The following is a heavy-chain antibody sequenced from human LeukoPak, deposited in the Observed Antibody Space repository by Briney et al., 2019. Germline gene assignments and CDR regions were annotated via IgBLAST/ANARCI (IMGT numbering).Heavy chain of an antibody. CDR2: ISYDGSNK. CDR1: GFTFSSYA. Sequence: GGSLRLSCAASGFTFSSYAMHWVRQAPGKGLEWVAVISYDGSNKYYADSVKGRFTISRDNSKNTLYLQMNSLRAEDTAVYYCATHSTLDPNYYYYMDVWGKGTTVTVSS. D-gene: IGHD3/OR15-3a*01. J-gene: IGHJ6*03. CDR3: ATHSTLDPNYYYYMDV. V-gene: IGHV3-30*04.